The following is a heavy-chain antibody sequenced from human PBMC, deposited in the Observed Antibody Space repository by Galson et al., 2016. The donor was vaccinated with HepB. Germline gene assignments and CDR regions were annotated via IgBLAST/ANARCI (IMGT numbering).Heavy chain of an antibody. D-gene: IGHD6-19*01. CDR3: TRLRGWSFDF. CDR2: IGVARDS. V-gene: IGHV3-13*01. J-gene: IGHJ4*02. Sequence: SLRLSCATSGFTFSSYDMHWVRRPTGKGLEWVSSIGVARDSPYSPSVKGRFTISRENAENSFYLQMNSLRAGDTALYYCTRLRGWSFDFWGQGVLVTVSS. CDR1: GFTFSSYD.